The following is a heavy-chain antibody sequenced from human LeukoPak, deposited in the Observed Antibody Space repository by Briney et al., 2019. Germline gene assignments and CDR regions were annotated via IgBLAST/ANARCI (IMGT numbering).Heavy chain of an antibody. V-gene: IGHV1-69*04. Sequence: ASVKVSCKASGGTFSSYAISWVRQAPGQGLEWMGRIIPILGIANYAQKFQGRVTITADKSTSTAYMELSSLRSEDTAVYYCARTHDYMDQVFDYWGQGTLVTVSS. D-gene: IGHD4-11*01. CDR2: IIPILGIA. J-gene: IGHJ4*02. CDR3: ARTHDYMDQVFDY. CDR1: GGTFSSYA.